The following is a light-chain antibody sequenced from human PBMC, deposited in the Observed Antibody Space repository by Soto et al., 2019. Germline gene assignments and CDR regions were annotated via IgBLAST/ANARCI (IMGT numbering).Light chain of an antibody. CDR2: AAS. CDR1: EGISSW. J-gene: IGKJ5*01. V-gene: IGKV1-12*01. CDR3: HQASSFPIT. Sequence: DIQMTQSPSSVSASVGDRVTITCRASEGISSWLAWYQQKPGKDPKLLIYAASSLQSGVPSRFSGSGSGTDFTLTVSSPHPEDFATYYCHQASSFPITFGQGTRLEIK.